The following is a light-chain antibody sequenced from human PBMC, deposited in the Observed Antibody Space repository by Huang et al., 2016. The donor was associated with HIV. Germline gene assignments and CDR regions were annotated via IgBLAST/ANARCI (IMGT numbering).Light chain of an antibody. CDR2: AAS. J-gene: IGKJ4*01. CDR1: QSINSY. V-gene: IGKV1-39*01. CDR3: QQSYNTPLT. Sequence: DIQMTKSPSSLSASVGDRVTITCRASQSINSYLNWYQQKPGKAPKVLIYAASSLQSGVPSRFSGSGSGTDFTLTINSLQPEDFAIYYCQQSYNTPLTFGGGTRLEIK.